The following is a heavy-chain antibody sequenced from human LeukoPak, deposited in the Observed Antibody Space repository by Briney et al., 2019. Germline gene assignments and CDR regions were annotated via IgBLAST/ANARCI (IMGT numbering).Heavy chain of an antibody. CDR3: ARDRTLDAFDI. Sequence: SETLSLTCTVSGGSISSYYWSWIRQPPGKGLEWIGYIYYSGSTNYNPSLKSRVTISVDTSKNQFSLKLSSVTAADAAVYYCARDRTLDAFDIWGQGTMVTVSS. CDR2: IYYSGST. J-gene: IGHJ3*02. CDR1: GGSISSYY. V-gene: IGHV4-59*01. D-gene: IGHD3-16*01.